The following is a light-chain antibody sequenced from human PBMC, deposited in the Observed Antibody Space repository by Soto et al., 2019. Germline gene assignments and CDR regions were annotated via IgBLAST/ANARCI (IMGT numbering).Light chain of an antibody. CDR2: GAS. CDR3: QQYGSSPT. V-gene: IGKV3-20*01. J-gene: IGKJ1*01. Sequence: EIVLTQSPGTLSLSPGERATLSCRASQSVSSSYLVWYQQKPGQAPRLLTYGASSRATGIPDRFSGSGSGTDFNLTISRLEPEDFAVYYCQQYGSSPTFGQGTKVEIK. CDR1: QSVSSSY.